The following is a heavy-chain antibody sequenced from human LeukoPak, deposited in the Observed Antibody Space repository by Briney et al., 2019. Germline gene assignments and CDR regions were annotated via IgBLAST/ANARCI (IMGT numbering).Heavy chain of an antibody. CDR1: GFTVSSNY. D-gene: IGHD3-3*01. CDR3: ASSYDFWSGYRHDDAFDI. J-gene: IGHJ3*02. CDR2: IYSGGST. Sequence: GGSLRLSCAASGFTVSSNYMSWVRQAPGKGLEWVSVIYSGGSTYYADSVKGRFTISRDNSKNTLYLQMNSLRAEDTAVYYCASSYDFWSGYRHDDAFDIRGQGTMVTVSS. V-gene: IGHV3-53*01.